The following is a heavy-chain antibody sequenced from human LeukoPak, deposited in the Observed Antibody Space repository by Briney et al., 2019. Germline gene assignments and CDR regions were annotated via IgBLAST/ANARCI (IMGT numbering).Heavy chain of an antibody. CDR2: IDHSGST. CDR1: GYSISSGYY. Sequence: KASETLSLTCAVSGYSISSGYYWGWIRQPPGKGLEWVGSIDHSGSTYYNPSLKSRVTISVDTSKNQFSLKLSFVTAADTAEYYCASDSSGWYLGGTFDYWGQGTLVIVSS. CDR3: ASDSSGWYLGGTFDY. D-gene: IGHD6-19*01. V-gene: IGHV4-38-2*01. J-gene: IGHJ4*02.